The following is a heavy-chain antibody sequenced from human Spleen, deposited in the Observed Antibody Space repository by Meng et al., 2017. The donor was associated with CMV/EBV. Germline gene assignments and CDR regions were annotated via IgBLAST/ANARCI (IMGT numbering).Heavy chain of an antibody. D-gene: IGHD3-3*01. CDR1: GDSIDSSRYY. CDR2: IYYSGTT. V-gene: IGHV4-61*01. CDR3: ARVFPPGPFNY. Sequence: SETLSLTCSVSGDSIDSSRYYWSWIRQPPGKGLEWIAYIYYSGTTSYNPSLKSRVIISVDTSKNQFSLKLSSVTAADTAVYYCARVFPPGPFNYWGQGTLVTVSS. J-gene: IGHJ4*02.